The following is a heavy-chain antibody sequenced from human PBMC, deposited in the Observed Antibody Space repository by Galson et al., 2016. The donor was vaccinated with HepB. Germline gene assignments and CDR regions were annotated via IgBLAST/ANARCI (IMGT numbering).Heavy chain of an antibody. J-gene: IGHJ6*02. CDR3: ARLARVADFYYYGMDV. CDR2: INPNSGGT. V-gene: IGHV1-2*02. Sequence: SVKVSCKASGYTLTTYYIHWVRQAPGQGLEWMGWINPNSGGTNYVQKFRGRFTMTRDTSINTAYMELSGLRSDDTAVYDCARLARVADFYYYGMDVWGQGTTVTVSS. CDR1: GYTLTTYY.